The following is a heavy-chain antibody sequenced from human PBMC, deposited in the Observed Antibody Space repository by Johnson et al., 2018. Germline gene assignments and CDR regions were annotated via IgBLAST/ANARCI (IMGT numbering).Heavy chain of an antibody. Sequence: VQLVESGGGLVHPGGSLRLSCAASGFTFSSYAMSWVRQAPGKGLDWVSGISGSSDSTYYADSMRGRFTISRDNSKHTLYLQINSLRAKDTAVYYCWKDRFPGPQYVSSGYYMVAFDRWGQGPMVTVSS. CDR1: GFTFSSYA. D-gene: IGHD3-22*01. J-gene: IGHJ3*01. CDR3: WKDRFPGPQYVSSGYYMVAFDR. V-gene: IGHV3-23*04. CDR2: ISGSSDST.